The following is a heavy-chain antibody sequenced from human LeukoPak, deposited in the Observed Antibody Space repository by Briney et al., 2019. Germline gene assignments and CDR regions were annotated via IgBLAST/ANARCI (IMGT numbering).Heavy chain of an antibody. V-gene: IGHV4-30-4*01. CDR1: GGSISSGDYY. CDR2: IYYSGST. CDR3: ARDFKVAAAGGYYYYYGMDV. Sequence: SETLSLTCTVSGGSISSGDYYWSWIRQPPGKGLEWIGYIYYSGSTYYNPSLKSRVTISVDTSKNQFSLKLSSVTAADTAVYYCARDFKVAAAGGYYYYYGMDVWGKGTTVTVSS. D-gene: IGHD6-13*01. J-gene: IGHJ6*04.